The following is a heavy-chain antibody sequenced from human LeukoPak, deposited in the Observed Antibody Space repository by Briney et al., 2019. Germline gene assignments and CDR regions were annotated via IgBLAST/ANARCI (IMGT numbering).Heavy chain of an antibody. Sequence: GGSLRLSCAASGFTFSSYAMSWVRQAPGKGLEWVSVIYSDGSTYYEDSVKGRFTVSRDNSKNTLSLQMNSLRAEDTAVYYCAREKGRGVISPYFDYWGQGTLVTVSS. CDR2: IYSDGST. D-gene: IGHD3-10*01. CDR3: AREKGRGVISPYFDY. CDR1: GFTFSSYA. J-gene: IGHJ4*02. V-gene: IGHV3-53*01.